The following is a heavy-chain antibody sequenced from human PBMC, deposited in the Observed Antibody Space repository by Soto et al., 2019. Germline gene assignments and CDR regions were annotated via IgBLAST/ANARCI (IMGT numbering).Heavy chain of an antibody. V-gene: IGHV3-53*04. Sequence: EVQLVESGGGLVQPGGSLRLSCAASGFTVVSNHMTWVRQAPGKGLAWVSVIYTGGETYYLDSVKGRFTISRHNSRNPLYLQMNTLTAEDTAMYYCASGGLSSGESGCDCWGQGPLVTVSS. CDR3: ASGGLSSGESGCDC. D-gene: IGHD3-10*01. CDR2: IYTGGET. CDR1: GFTVVSNH. J-gene: IGHJ4*02.